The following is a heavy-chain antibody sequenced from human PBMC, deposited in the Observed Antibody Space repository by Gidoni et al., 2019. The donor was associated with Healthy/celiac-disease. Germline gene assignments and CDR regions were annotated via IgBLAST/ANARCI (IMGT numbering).Heavy chain of an antibody. V-gene: IGHV3-33*01. CDR3: ARDCRYCSGGSCYDPLDY. Sequence: QVQLVESGGGVVQPGRSLRLSCAASGFTFSSYGMHWVRQAPGKGLEWVAVIWYDGSNKYYADSVKGRFTISRDNSKNTLYLQMNSLRAEDTAVYYCARDCRYCSGGSCYDPLDYWGQGTLVTVSS. CDR1: GFTFSSYG. CDR2: IWYDGSNK. D-gene: IGHD2-15*01. J-gene: IGHJ4*02.